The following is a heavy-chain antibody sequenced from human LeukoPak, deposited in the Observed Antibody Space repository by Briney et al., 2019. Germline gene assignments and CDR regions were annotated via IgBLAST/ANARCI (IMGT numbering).Heavy chain of an antibody. CDR2: ISYDGSNK. V-gene: IGHV3-30-3*01. CDR1: GFTFSSYA. J-gene: IGHJ4*02. D-gene: IGHD3-3*01. Sequence: GGSLRLSCAASGFTFSSYAMHWVRQAPGKGLEWVAVISYDGSNKYYADSVKGRFTISRDNSKNTLYLQMNSLRAEDTAVYYCARDRNTYDFWSGYLGYWGQGTLVTVSS. CDR3: ARDRNTYDFWSGYLGY.